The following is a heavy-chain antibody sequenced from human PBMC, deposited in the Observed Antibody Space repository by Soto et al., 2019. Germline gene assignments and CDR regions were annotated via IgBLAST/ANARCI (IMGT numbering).Heavy chain of an antibody. CDR1: GFTFSSYA. CDR2: ISGSSSYI. D-gene: IGHD2-15*01. CDR3: ARIKLGYCSGGSCLDAFDI. J-gene: IGHJ3*02. Sequence: PGGSQRLSCAASGFTFSSYAMSRVRQAPGKGLEWVSAISGSSSYIYYADSVKGRFTISRGNAKNSLYLQMNSLRAEDTAVYYCARIKLGYCSGGSCLDAFDIWGQGTMVTVSS. V-gene: IGHV3-21*01.